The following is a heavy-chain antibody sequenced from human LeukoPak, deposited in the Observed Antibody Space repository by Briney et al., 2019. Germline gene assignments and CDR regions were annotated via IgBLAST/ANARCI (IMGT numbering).Heavy chain of an antibody. Sequence: GGSLRLSCAASGFPFNNHGMSWVRQAPAKGLEWVSGIIGGAGSTYYADSVKGRFTISGDNSKNTLFLQMNSLRAEDTAVYYCAHGAMYQLDYWGQGTLVIVSS. V-gene: IGHV3-23*01. CDR3: AHGAMYQLDY. J-gene: IGHJ4*02. CDR2: IIGGAGST. D-gene: IGHD2-2*01. CDR1: GFPFNNHG.